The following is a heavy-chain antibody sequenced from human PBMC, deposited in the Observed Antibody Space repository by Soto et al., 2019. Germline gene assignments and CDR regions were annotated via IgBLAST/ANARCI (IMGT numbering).Heavy chain of an antibody. CDR2: IIPIFGTA. Sequence: SVKVSCKASGGTFSSYAISWVRQAPGQGLEWMGGIIPIFGTANYAQKFQGRVTITADESTSTAYMELSSLRSEDTAVYYCARDGVAVAGFDYWGQGTLVTVSS. V-gene: IGHV1-69*13. D-gene: IGHD6-19*01. J-gene: IGHJ4*02. CDR1: GGTFSSYA. CDR3: ARDGVAVAGFDY.